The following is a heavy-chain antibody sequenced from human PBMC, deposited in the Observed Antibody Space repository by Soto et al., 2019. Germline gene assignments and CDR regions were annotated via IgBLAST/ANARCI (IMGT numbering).Heavy chain of an antibody. CDR2: INHSGST. Sequence: PSETLSLTCAVYGGSFSGYYWSWIRQPPGKGLEWIGEINHSGSTNYNPSLKSRVTISVDTSKNQFSLKLSSVTAADTAVYYCARAPLYGSGSYRFGYYYGMDVWGQGTTVTVSS. V-gene: IGHV4-34*01. CDR1: GGSFSGYY. D-gene: IGHD3-10*01. J-gene: IGHJ6*02. CDR3: ARAPLYGSGSYRFGYYYGMDV.